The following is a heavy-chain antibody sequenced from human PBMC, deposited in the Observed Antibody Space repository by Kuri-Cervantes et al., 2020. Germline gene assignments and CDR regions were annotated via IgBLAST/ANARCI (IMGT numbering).Heavy chain of an antibody. Sequence: ASVKVSCKASGYTFTSYGISWVRQAPGQGLEWMGWISAYKGNTNYAQKLQGRVTMTTDTSTSTAYMELRSLRSEDTAVYYCATFEATVVTPESWFDPWGQGTLVTVSS. V-gene: IGHV1-18*01. D-gene: IGHD4-23*01. J-gene: IGHJ5*02. CDR2: ISAYKGNT. CDR3: ATFEATVVTPESWFDP. CDR1: GYTFTSYG.